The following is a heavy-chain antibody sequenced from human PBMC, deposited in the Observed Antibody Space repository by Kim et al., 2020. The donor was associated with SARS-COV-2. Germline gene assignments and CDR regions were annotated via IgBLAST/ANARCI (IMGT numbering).Heavy chain of an antibody. CDR2: ISHIGNT. J-gene: IGHJ4*01. CDR3: ARGVYMVAGVGHYFDS. D-gene: IGHD3-10*01. CDR1: GGSFIGYS. Sequence: SETLSLTCTVYGGSFIGYSSSWIRQTPGKGLEWIGEISHIGNTHYNPSLKSRVTISRDTSKNHFSLNLTSVTAADTAVYYCARGVYMVAGVGHYFDSWG. V-gene: IGHV4-34*01.